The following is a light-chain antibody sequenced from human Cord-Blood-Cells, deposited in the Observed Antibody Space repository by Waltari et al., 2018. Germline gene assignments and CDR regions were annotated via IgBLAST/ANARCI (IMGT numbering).Light chain of an antibody. J-gene: IGKJ3*01. CDR2: WAS. V-gene: IGKV4-1*01. CDR3: QQYYSTPFT. Sequence: DIVMTQSPDSLAVSLGERATINCKSSQSVLYSSNNKNYLAWYQQKPGQLPKLLIYWASTRESGVPDRFGGSGSGTDFTLTISSLQAEDVAVYYCQQYYSTPFTFGPGTKVDIK. CDR1: QSVLYSSNNKNY.